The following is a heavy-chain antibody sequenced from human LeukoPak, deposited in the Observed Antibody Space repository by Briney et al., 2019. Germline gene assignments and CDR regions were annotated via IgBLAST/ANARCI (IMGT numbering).Heavy chain of an antibody. CDR3: VKDSHYGDPPYYLDV. J-gene: IGHJ6*02. Sequence: GGSLRLSCSASGVAFSNYVMHWVRQAPGKGLVYVSTSNNNGGDTYYADSVQGRFTISRDNSKNTLYLQMSSLRPEDTAVYYCVKDSHYGDPPYYLDVWGQGTTVTVSS. CDR2: SNNNGGDT. CDR1: GVAFSNYV. V-gene: IGHV3-64D*06. D-gene: IGHD4-17*01.